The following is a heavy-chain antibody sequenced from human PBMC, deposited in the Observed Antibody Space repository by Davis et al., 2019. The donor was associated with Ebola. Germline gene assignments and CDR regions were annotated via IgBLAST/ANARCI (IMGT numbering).Heavy chain of an antibody. D-gene: IGHD1-14*01. V-gene: IGHV4-38-2*02. CDR1: GYSISSGYY. CDR3: ARQPGGTAAFDI. Sequence: MPSETLSLTCTVSGYSISSGYYWGWIRQPPGKGLEWIGSIYHSGSTYYNPSLKSRVTVSVDTSKNQLSLKLSSVTAADTAVYYCARQPGGTAAFDIWGQGTMVTVSS. J-gene: IGHJ3*02. CDR2: IYHSGST.